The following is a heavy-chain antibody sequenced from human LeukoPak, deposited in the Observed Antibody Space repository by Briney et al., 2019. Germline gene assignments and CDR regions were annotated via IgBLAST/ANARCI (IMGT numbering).Heavy chain of an antibody. CDR1: GFTFSSYA. CDR2: ISYDGSNK. D-gene: IGHD2-2*01. Sequence: GGSLRLSCAASGFTFSSYAMHWVRQAPGKGLEWVALISYDGSNKYYADSVKGRFTISRDNSKNTLYLQMNSLRAEDTAVYYCARLGYCSSTCCPGRVYGMDVWGQGTTVTVSS. J-gene: IGHJ6*02. V-gene: IGHV3-30*04. CDR3: ARLGYCSSTCCPGRVYGMDV.